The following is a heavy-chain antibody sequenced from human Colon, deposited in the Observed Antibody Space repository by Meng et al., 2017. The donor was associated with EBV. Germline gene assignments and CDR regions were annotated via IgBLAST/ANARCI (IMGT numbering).Heavy chain of an antibody. CDR1: GGSISSGDYY. CDR3: ARDRGGLGAFDY. V-gene: IGHV4-30-4*01. J-gene: IGHJ4*02. D-gene: IGHD5-12*01. Sequence: QGSLQGSRPGLVKPSQTLSLTCTVSGGSISSGDYYWSWIRQPPGKGLEWIGYIYYSGSTYYNPSLKSRVTISVDTSKNQFSLKLSSVTAADTAVYYCARDRGGLGAFDYWGQGTLVTVSS. CDR2: IYYSGST.